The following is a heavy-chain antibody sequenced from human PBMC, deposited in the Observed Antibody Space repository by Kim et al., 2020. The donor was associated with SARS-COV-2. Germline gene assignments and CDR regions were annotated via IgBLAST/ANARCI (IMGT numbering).Heavy chain of an antibody. V-gene: IGHV3-23*01. CDR1: GFTFSSYA. D-gene: IGHD2-2*01. J-gene: IGHJ4*02. Sequence: GGSLRLSCAASGFTFSSYAMSWVRQAPGKGLEWVSAISGSGGSTYYADSVKGRFTISRDNSKKTLYLQMNSLRAEDTAVYYCAKDDPPPRMPWVRGVDFDYWGQGTLVTVSS. CDR2: ISGSGGST. CDR3: AKDDPPPRMPWVRGVDFDY.